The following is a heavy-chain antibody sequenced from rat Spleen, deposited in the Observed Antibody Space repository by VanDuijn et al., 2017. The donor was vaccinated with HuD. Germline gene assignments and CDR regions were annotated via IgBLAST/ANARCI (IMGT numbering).Heavy chain of an antibody. CDR3: ARADIASISTDGI. CDR2: IWSNGGT. Sequence: QVQLKESRPGLVQPSQTLSLICTVSGFSLISNSVHWIRQPPGKGLEWMGIIWSNGGTDYNSAFISRLSISRDTSKSQVFLKMNSLQTGDTAMYFCARADIASISTDGIWGQGVMVTVSS. D-gene: IGHD1-2*01. V-gene: IGHV2-47*01. J-gene: IGHJ2*01. CDR1: GFSLISNS.